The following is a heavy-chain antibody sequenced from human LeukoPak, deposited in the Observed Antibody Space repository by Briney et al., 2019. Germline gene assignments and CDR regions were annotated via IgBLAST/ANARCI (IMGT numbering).Heavy chain of an antibody. J-gene: IGHJ4*02. Sequence: ASVKVSCKASGYTFTSYGISWVRQAPGQGLEWMGWISAYNGNTNYAQKLQGRVTMTTDTSTSTAYMELSSLRSEDTAVYYCARDGRFGESNTWLGYWGQGTLVTVSS. CDR3: ARDGRFGESNTWLGY. CDR1: GYTFTSYG. D-gene: IGHD3-10*01. V-gene: IGHV1-18*01. CDR2: ISAYNGNT.